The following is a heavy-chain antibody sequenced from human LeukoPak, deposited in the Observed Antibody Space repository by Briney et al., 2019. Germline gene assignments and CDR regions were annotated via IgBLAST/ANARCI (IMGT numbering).Heavy chain of an antibody. D-gene: IGHD4-17*01. CDR1: GFTFSSYG. Sequence: GGSLRLSCAASGFTFSSYGMHWVRQAPGKGLEWVSSISSSSSYIYYADSVKGRFTISRDNAKNSLYLQMNSLRAEDTAVYYCARKPGATVTNFDYWGQGTLVTVSS. J-gene: IGHJ4*02. CDR3: ARKPGATVTNFDY. CDR2: ISSSSSYI. V-gene: IGHV3-21*01.